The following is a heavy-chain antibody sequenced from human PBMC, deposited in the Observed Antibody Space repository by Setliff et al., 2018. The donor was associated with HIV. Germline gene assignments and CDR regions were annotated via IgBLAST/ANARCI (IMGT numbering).Heavy chain of an antibody. Sequence: GGSLRLSCAASGFTFSNAWMNWVRQAPGKGLEWVGRIKSKTDGGTTDYAAPVKGRFTISRDDSKNTLDLQMNSLKTEDTAVYYCTTDLGGSYHGWNYWGQGTLVTVSS. CDR3: TTDLGGSYHGWNY. CDR2: IKSKTDGGTT. V-gene: IGHV3-15*07. D-gene: IGHD1-26*01. J-gene: IGHJ4*02. CDR1: GFTFSNAW.